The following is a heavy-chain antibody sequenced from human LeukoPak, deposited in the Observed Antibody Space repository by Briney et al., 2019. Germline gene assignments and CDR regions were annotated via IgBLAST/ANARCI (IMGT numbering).Heavy chain of an antibody. V-gene: IGHV3-53*01. CDR3: ASPSSGQSFDI. J-gene: IGHJ3*02. D-gene: IGHD3-22*01. Sequence: GGSLRLSCAASGFTVTNNYMNWVRQAPGKGLDWVSFTYSDGTTYYADSVKGRFSISRGKSKNTVYLQMSSLRAEDTAVYYCASPSSGQSFDIWGQGTMVTVSS. CDR1: GFTVTNNY. CDR2: TYSDGTT.